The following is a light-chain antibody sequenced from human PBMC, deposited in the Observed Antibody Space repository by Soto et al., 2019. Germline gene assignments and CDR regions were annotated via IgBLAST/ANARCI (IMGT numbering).Light chain of an antibody. V-gene: IGKV1-5*01. CDR1: QSINNW. CDR3: QQYDNYPLT. CDR2: DAS. J-gene: IGKJ4*01. Sequence: DIQMTQSPSTLSVSLGDRVTITCGASQSINNWLAWYRQKKGKAPKFLIYDASNLESGVPSRFSGSAYGTEFNLTISSLQTDDFATYYCQQYDNYPLTFGGGTKVDIK.